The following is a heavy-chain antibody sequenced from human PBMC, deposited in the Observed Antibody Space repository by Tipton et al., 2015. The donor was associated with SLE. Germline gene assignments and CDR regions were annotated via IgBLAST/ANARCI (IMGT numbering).Heavy chain of an antibody. J-gene: IGHJ5*02. CDR1: GDSISSGYY. CDR3: ARAHVSRRFDP. V-gene: IGHV4-38-2*01. CDR2: IYHSGST. Sequence: PGLVKPSETLSLTCGVSGDSISSGYYWGWIRQPPGKGLEWIGNIYHSGSTFYNPSLKSRVTISLDTSKNQFSLKVSSVTAADTAVYYCARAHVSRRFDPWGQGTLVTVSS.